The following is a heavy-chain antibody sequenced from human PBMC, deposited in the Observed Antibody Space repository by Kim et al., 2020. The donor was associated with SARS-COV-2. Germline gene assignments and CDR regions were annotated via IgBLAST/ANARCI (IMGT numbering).Heavy chain of an antibody. CDR3: AKVGACDSSGYSFDY. CDR1: GCIFSSYA. J-gene: IGHJ4*02. D-gene: IGHD3-22*01. Sequence: SVKVSCKASGCIFSSYAITWVRQAPGQGLEWLGGIIPLFGTANYAQKIQGRVTMTTDESTSTAYMELSSLRSEDTAVYYCAKVGACDSSGYSFDYWGQGTLVTVSS. CDR2: IIPLFGTA. V-gene: IGHV1-69*05.